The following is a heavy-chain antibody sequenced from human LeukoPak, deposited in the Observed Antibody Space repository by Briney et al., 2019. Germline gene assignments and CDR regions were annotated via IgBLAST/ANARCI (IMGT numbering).Heavy chain of an antibody. Sequence: GGSLRLSCAASAFTFSTYPMRWVRQAPGKGLEWVSAISGVSGSTFYAASVKGRFTISRDNSKNPLYLEMNSLRAEDTAVYYCAKGGSYYTSSWFDPWGQGTLVSVSS. CDR1: AFTFSTYP. J-gene: IGHJ5*02. D-gene: IGHD3-10*01. CDR2: ISGVSGST. CDR3: AKGGSYYTSSWFDP. V-gene: IGHV3-23*01.